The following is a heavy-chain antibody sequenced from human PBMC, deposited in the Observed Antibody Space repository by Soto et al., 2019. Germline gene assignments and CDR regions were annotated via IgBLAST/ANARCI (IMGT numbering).Heavy chain of an antibody. V-gene: IGHV3-23*01. J-gene: IGHJ4*02. D-gene: IGHD6-19*01. CDR2: ISGSGGTT. CDR3: ETGLVVGSLNYLDY. CDR1: GFTFNSYA. Sequence: PGGSLTLSCAAAGFTFNSYAMTWARQAPGKGLEWVSAISGSGGTTYYADSVKGRVTISRDNSKNTLYLEMNSLRADDTAVYYCETGLVVGSLNYLDYWGQETPVPVSS.